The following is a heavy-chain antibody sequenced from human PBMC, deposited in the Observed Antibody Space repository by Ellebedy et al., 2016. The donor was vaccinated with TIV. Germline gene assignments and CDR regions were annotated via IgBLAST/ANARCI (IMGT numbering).Heavy chain of an antibody. J-gene: IGHJ5*02. Sequence: SETLSLXXAVYGGSFSGYYWSWIRQPPGKGLEWIGEINHSGSTNYNPSLKSRVTISVDTSKNQFSLKLSSVTAADTAVYYCARGQIVVVVAATGGWFDPWGQGTLVTVSS. CDR1: GGSFSGYY. D-gene: IGHD2-15*01. CDR3: ARGQIVVVVAATGGWFDP. CDR2: INHSGST. V-gene: IGHV4-34*01.